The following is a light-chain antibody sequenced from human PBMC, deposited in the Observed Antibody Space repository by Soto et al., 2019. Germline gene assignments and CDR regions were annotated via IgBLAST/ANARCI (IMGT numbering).Light chain of an antibody. Sequence: DVVMTQSPDSLALSLGERATINCKSSQSLLSSSDNRNYLAWFQQKVGQPPKLLIRWASTRESGVPDRFSASGSATDFTPTISSLQAEYVAVYYCQTYYCVPLTFGGGTKVELK. J-gene: IGKJ4*01. CDR3: QTYYCVPLT. V-gene: IGKV4-1*01. CDR1: QSLLSSSDNRNY. CDR2: WAS.